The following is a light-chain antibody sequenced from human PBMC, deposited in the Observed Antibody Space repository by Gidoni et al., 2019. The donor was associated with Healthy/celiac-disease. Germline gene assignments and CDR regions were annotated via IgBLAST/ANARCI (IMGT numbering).Light chain of an antibody. V-gene: IGKV4-1*01. CDR2: WAS. CDR1: QSVLYRSNNKNY. Sequence: DIVMTQSPDSLAVSLGERATINCKSSQSVLYRSNNKNYLAWYQQKPGQPPKLLIYWASTRESGVPDRFSGSGYGTDFTLTISSLQAEDVAVYYCQQYYSTPFTFXPXTKVDIK. J-gene: IGKJ3*01. CDR3: QQYYSTPFT.